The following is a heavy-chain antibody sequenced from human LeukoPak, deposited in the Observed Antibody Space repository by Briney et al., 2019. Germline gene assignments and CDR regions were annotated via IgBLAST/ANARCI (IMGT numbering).Heavy chain of an antibody. Sequence: GRPLRLSCAASGFTFDDYAMHWDRQAPGKGLEWVSGISWNSGSIGYADSVKGRFTISRDNAKNSLYLQMNSLRAEDTALYYCAKDIAAAGTGDFDYWGQGTLVTVSS. V-gene: IGHV3-9*01. CDR3: AKDIAAAGTGDFDY. J-gene: IGHJ4*02. CDR2: ISWNSGSI. CDR1: GFTFDDYA. D-gene: IGHD6-13*01.